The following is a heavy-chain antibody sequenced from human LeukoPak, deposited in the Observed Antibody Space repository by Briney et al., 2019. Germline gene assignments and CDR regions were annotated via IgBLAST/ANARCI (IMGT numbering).Heavy chain of an antibody. J-gene: IGHJ3*02. CDR2: ISDSGGNT. D-gene: IGHD1-14*01. CDR3: IRHNNGRSPFHI. V-gene: IGHV3-23*01. Sequence: GGSLRLSCAASGFTVTNNYMSWVRQAPGKGLEWVSAISDSGGNTYYADSVRGRFTISRDNSKNTLYLQMHSLRAEDTAIYYCIRHNNGRSPFHIWGQGTMVAVSS. CDR1: GFTVTNNY.